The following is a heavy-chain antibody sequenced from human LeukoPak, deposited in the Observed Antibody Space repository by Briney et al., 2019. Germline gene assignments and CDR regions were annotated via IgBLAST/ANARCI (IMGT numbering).Heavy chain of an antibody. CDR2: IYTSGST. Sequence: SETLSLTCTVSGGSISSYYWSWIRQPAGKGLEWIGRIYTSGSTNYNPSLKSRVTMSVDTSKNQFSLKLSSVTAADTAVYYCARDRMAVAATYYFDYWGQGTLVTVSS. D-gene: IGHD6-19*01. CDR1: GGSISSYY. J-gene: IGHJ4*02. V-gene: IGHV4-4*07. CDR3: ARDRMAVAATYYFDY.